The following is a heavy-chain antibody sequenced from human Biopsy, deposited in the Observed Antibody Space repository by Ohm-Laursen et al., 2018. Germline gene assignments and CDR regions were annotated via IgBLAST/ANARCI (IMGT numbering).Heavy chain of an antibody. CDR2: INHSGRT. CDR3: VRGVDYYDPYHYYALDV. D-gene: IGHD3-22*01. Sequence: TLSLTCAVYGESFNGYYWSWIRRTPGKGLEWIGEINHSGRTNYNPSLKSRVTISVDTSKNQFSLKVRPVTAADTAVYYCVRGVDYYDPYHYYALDVWGQGTTVTVSS. V-gene: IGHV4-34*01. CDR1: GESFNGYY. J-gene: IGHJ6*02.